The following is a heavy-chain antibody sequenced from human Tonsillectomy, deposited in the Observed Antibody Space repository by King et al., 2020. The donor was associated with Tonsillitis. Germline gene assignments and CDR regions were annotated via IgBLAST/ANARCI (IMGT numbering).Heavy chain of an antibody. CDR2: ISSSSSTI. CDR3: ARNLSDYDFWSGPI. V-gene: IGHV3-48*01. Sequence: VQLVESGGGLVQPGGSLRLSCAASGFTFSSYIMNWVRQAPGKGLEWVSYISSSSSTIYYADSVKGRFTISRDNAKNSLYLQMNSLRAEDTAVYYCARNLSDYDFWSGPIWGQGTMVTVSS. D-gene: IGHD3-3*01. J-gene: IGHJ3*02. CDR1: GFTFSSYI.